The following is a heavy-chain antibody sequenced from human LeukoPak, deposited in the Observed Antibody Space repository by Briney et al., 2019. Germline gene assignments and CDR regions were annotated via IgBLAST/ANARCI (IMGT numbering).Heavy chain of an antibody. J-gene: IGHJ4*02. D-gene: IGHD4-11*01. V-gene: IGHV3-23*01. CDR3: AKDLTTAYYFDY. CDR2: ISGSGDST. Sequence: GGSLRLSCAASGFTFSSYAMSWVRQAPGKGPEWVSVISGSGDSTNYADSVKGRFTISRDNSKSTLSLQMNSLRVEDTAVYYCAKDLTTAYYFDYWGQGTLVTVSS. CDR1: GFTFSSYA.